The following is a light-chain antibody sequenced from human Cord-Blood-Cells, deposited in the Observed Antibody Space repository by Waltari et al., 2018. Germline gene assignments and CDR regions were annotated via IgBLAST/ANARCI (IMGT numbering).Light chain of an antibody. CDR3: QQYDNLPLT. J-gene: IGKJ4*01. CDR1: QDISNY. CDR2: DAS. V-gene: IGKV1-33*01. Sequence: DLQMTQSPSSLSASVGDRVTITCQASQDISNYLNSYQQKPGKAPKLLIYDASNLETGVPSRFSGSGSGTDFTFTISSLQPEDIATYYCQQYDNLPLTFGGGTKVEIK.